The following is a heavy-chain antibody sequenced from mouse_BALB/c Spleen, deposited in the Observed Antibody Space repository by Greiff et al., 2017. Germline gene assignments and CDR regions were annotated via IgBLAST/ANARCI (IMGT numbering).Heavy chain of an antibody. Sequence: EVHLVESGGGLVQPGGSRKLSCAASGFTFSSFGMHWVRQAPEKGLEWVAYISSGSSTIYYADTVKGRFTISRDNPKNTLFLQMTSLRSEDTAMYYCARSRTYGSSYDYWGQGTTLTVSS. CDR2: ISSGSSTI. J-gene: IGHJ2*01. D-gene: IGHD1-1*01. CDR3: ARSRTYGSSYDY. V-gene: IGHV5-17*02. CDR1: GFTFSSFG.